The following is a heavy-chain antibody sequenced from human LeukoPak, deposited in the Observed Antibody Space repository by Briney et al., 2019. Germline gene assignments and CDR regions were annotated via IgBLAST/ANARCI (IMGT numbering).Heavy chain of an antibody. CDR1: GYTFTGYY. J-gene: IGHJ6*03. Sequence: ASVKVSCKASGYTFTGYYMHWVRQAPGQGLEWMGWINPNSGGTNYAQKFQGRVTMTRDTSISTAYMGLSRLRSDDTAVYYCARSPLPGGDHELAEYYYYYYMDVWGKGTTVTISS. CDR3: ARSPLPGGDHELAEYYYYYYMDV. D-gene: IGHD2-21*02. CDR2: INPNSGGT. V-gene: IGHV1-2*02.